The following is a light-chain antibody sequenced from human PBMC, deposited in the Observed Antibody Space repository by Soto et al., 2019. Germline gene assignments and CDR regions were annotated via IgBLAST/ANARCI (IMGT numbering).Light chain of an antibody. CDR1: QGISNY. CDR2: AAS. V-gene: IGKV1-27*01. CDR3: QKYDSAPWT. Sequence: DIQMTQSPSSLSAPVGDRVTITCRASQGISNYLAWYQQKPGKVPKLLIYAASTLQSGVPPRFSGSGSGTDFTLTISSLQPEDVATYYCQKYDSAPWTLGQGTKVEIK. J-gene: IGKJ1*01.